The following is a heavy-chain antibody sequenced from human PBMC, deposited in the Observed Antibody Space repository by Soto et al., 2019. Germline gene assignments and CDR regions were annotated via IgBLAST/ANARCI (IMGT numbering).Heavy chain of an antibody. Sequence: LSLTCTVSGGSISSYYWSWIRQPAGKGLEWIGRICTSGSTNYNPSLKSRVTMSVDTSKNQFSLKLSSVTAADTAVYYCARDMDDYSLFDYWGQGTLVTVSS. CDR2: ICTSGST. CDR3: ARDMDDYSLFDY. V-gene: IGHV4-4*07. D-gene: IGHD4-4*01. CDR1: GGSISSYY. J-gene: IGHJ4*02.